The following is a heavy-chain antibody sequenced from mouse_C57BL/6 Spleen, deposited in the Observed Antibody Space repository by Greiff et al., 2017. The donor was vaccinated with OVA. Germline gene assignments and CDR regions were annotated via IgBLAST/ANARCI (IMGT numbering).Heavy chain of an antibody. D-gene: IGHD2-4*01. Sequence: QVQLQQPGAELVMPGASVKLSCKASGYTFTSYWMHWVKQRPGQGLEWIGEIDPSDSYTNYNQKFTGKSTLTVDKSSSTAYMQRSSLTSEDSAVYFCERSGNDDYDERDYWGKGTTLTVSA. CDR3: ERSGNDDYDERDY. CDR1: GYTFTSYW. J-gene: IGHJ2*01. CDR2: IDPSDSYT. V-gene: IGHV1-69*01.